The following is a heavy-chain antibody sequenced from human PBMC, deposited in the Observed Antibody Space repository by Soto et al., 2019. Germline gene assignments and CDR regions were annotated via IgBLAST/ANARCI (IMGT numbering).Heavy chain of an antibody. CDR3: ARVKTVLGQIVGATEGMDV. CDR1: GYTFTSYG. J-gene: IGHJ6*02. V-gene: IGHV1-18*04. D-gene: IGHD1-26*01. Sequence: ASVKVSCKASGYTFTSYGISWVRQAPGQGLEWMGWISAYNGNTNYAQKLQGRVTMTTDTSTSTAYMELRSLRSDDTAVYYCARVKTVLGQIVGATEGMDVWGQGTTVTVSS. CDR2: ISAYNGNT.